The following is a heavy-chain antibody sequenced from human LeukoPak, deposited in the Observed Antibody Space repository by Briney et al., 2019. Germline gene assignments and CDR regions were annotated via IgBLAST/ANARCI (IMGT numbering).Heavy chain of an antibody. J-gene: IGHJ4*02. CDR3: AKDRAYCSSTSCSYYFDY. CDR1: GFTFSSYA. D-gene: IGHD2-2*01. Sequence: GGSLRLSCAASGFTFSSYAMSWVRQAPGEGLEWVSAISGSGGSTYYADSVKGRFTISRDNSKNTLYLQMNSLRAEDTAVYYCAKDRAYCSSTSCSYYFDYWGQGTLVTVSS. V-gene: IGHV3-23*01. CDR2: ISGSGGST.